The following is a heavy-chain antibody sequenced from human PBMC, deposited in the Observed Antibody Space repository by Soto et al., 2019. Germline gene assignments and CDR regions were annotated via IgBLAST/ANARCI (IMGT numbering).Heavy chain of an antibody. CDR2: ISAYNGNT. CDR1: GYTFTSYG. V-gene: IGHV1-18*01. D-gene: IGHD4-17*01. CDR3: ARGWQGEYKPDAQDDTDGIDV. Sequence: ASVKVSCKDSGYTFTSYGIRWVGQASVRGLEWMGWISAYNGNTNYAQKLQGRVTMTTDTSTSTAYMELMSLRSDDTAVYYCARGWQGEYKPDAQDDTDGIDVPGQRTPVPVSS. J-gene: IGHJ6*02.